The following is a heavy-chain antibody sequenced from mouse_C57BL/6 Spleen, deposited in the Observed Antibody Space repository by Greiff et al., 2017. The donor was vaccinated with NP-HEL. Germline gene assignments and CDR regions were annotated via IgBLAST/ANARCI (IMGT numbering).Heavy chain of an antibody. CDR1: GYTFTSYG. D-gene: IGHD2-1*01. Sequence: VQLQQSGAELARPGASVKLSCKASGYTFTSYGISWVKQRTGQGLEWIGEIYPRSGNTYYNEKFKGKATLTADKSSSTAYMELRSLTSEDSAVYFCARGNGTLFAYWGQGTLVTVSA. CDR3: ARGNGTLFAY. J-gene: IGHJ3*01. CDR2: IYPRSGNT. V-gene: IGHV1-81*01.